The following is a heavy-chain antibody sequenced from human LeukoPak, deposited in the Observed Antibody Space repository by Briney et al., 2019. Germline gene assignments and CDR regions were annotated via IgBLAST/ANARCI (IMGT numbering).Heavy chain of an antibody. V-gene: IGHV1-46*01. CDR3: ARDLGEDDSSGYYTYNWFDP. Sequence: GASVKVSCKASGYTFTIYYMHWVRQAPGQGLEWMGLINPSGGSTSYAQKFQGRVTMTRDTSTSTVYMELSSLRSEDTAVYYCARDLGEDDSSGYYTYNWFDPWGQGTLVTVSS. CDR1: GYTFTIYY. J-gene: IGHJ5*02. D-gene: IGHD3-22*01. CDR2: INPSGGST.